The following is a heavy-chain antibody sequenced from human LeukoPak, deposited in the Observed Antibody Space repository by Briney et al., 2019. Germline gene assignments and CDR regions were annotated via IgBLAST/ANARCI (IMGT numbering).Heavy chain of an antibody. Sequence: GASVKVSCKVSGYTLTELSMHWVRQAPGKGLEWMGGFDPEDGETIYAQKFQGRVTMTEDTSTGTAYMELSSLRSEDTAVYYCATDLYCGGDCYSAFDIWGQGTMVTVSS. CDR2: FDPEDGET. V-gene: IGHV1-24*01. D-gene: IGHD2-21*01. CDR3: ATDLYCGGDCYSAFDI. J-gene: IGHJ3*02. CDR1: GYTLTELS.